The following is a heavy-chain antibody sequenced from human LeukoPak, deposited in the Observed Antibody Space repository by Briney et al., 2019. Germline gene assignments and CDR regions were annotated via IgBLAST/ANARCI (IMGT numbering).Heavy chain of an antibody. J-gene: IGHJ4*02. Sequence: GGSLRLSCAASGFTFSSYAMHWVRQAPGKGMEWVAVISYDGSNKYYADSVKGRFTISRDNSKNTLYLQMNSLRAEETAVYYCARGGTMTRGGADYWGQGTLVTVSS. CDR1: GFTFSSYA. D-gene: IGHD4-17*01. CDR2: ISYDGSNK. V-gene: IGHV3-30-3*01. CDR3: ARGGTMTRGGADY.